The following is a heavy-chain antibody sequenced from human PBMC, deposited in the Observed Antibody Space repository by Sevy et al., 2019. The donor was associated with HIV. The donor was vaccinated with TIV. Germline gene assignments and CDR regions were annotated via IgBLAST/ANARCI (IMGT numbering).Heavy chain of an antibody. Sequence: SETLSLTCTVSGDFITNSYWSWIRQSPGKRLEWIGWLYQSGNTKYNPSLKSRVTISVDTSKNQFSLKWYSVIAADTAVHYCAGDVVYASAGNYHRWFDPWGQGTLVTVSS. CDR1: GDFITNSY. J-gene: IGHJ5*02. D-gene: IGHD2-15*01. V-gene: IGHV4-59*13. CDR3: AGDVVYASAGNYHRWFDP. CDR2: LYQSGNT.